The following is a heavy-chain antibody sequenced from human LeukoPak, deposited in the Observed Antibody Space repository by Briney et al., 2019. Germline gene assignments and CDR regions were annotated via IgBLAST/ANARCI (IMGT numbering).Heavy chain of an antibody. CDR1: GGSFSGYY. J-gene: IGHJ3*02. V-gene: IGHV4-34*01. Sequence: SEALSLTCAVYGGSFSGYYWSWIRQPPGKGLEWIGEINHSGSTNYNPSLKSRVTISVDTSKNQFSLKLSSVTAADTAVYYCARGITMVRGVPAAFDIWGQGTMVTVSS. CDR2: INHSGST. D-gene: IGHD3-10*01. CDR3: ARGITMVRGVPAAFDI.